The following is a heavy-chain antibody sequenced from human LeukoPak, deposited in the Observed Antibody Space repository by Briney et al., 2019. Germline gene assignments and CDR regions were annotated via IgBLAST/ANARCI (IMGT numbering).Heavy chain of an antibody. CDR2: ISISGTYI. D-gene: IGHD1-26*01. CDR1: GFILSDYN. V-gene: IGHV3-21*01. CDR3: ARDLSATARAYDY. J-gene: IGHJ4*02. Sequence: GGSLRLSCAASGFILSDYNMNRVRQAPGKGLEWVSFISISGTYITYADSVKGRFTISRDNAKNSLYLQMNSLRAEDTAVYSCARDLSATARAYDYWGQGTLVTVSS.